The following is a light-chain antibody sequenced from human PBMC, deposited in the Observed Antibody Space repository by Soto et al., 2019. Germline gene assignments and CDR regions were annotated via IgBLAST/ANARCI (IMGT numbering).Light chain of an antibody. Sequence: EILLTQSPGSLSVFPGERASLSCRASQNVNNRLAWYQQKAGQAPRLLISGASTRAAGIPDRFSGSGSGTDFTLTITRLEPEDFAVYFCQHFGNSPLWTFGQGTKVDIK. J-gene: IGKJ1*01. CDR3: QHFGNSPLWT. V-gene: IGKV3-20*01. CDR1: QNVNNR. CDR2: GAS.